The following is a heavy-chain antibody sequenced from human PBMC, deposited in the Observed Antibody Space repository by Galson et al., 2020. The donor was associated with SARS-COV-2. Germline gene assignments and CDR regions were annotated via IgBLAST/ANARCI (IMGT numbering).Heavy chain of an antibody. V-gene: IGHV3-30*04. D-gene: IGHD2-15*01. Sequence: GESLKISCAASGFTFSSYAMHWVRQAPGKGLEWVAVISYDGSNKYYADSVKGRFTISRDNSKNTLYLQMNSLRAEDTAVYYCARGPDTDIVVVVAALFSAEDFQHWGQGTLVTVSS. CDR1: GFTFSSYA. J-gene: IGHJ1*01. CDR2: ISYDGSNK. CDR3: ARGPDTDIVVVVAALFSAEDFQH.